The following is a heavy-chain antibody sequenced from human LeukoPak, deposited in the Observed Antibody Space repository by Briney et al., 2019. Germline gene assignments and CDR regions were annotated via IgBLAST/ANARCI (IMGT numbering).Heavy chain of an antibody. Sequence: GGSLRLSCAASGFTFSSYWMHWVRQAPGKGLVWVSRINSDGSSTSYADSVKGRFTISRDNAKNTLYLQMTSLRAEDTAVYYCARDGSKSCSGGSCYLNWFDPWGQGTLVTVSS. CDR1: GFTFSSYW. V-gene: IGHV3-74*01. J-gene: IGHJ5*02. D-gene: IGHD2-15*01. CDR2: INSDGSST. CDR3: ARDGSKSCSGGSCYLNWFDP.